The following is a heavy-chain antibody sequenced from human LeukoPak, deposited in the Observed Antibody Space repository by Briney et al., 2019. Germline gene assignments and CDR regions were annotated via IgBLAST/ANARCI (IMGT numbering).Heavy chain of an antibody. V-gene: IGHV4-39*07. D-gene: IGHD4-23*01. Sequence: SETLSLTCTVSGGSISSSSYYWGWIRQPPGKGLEWIGSIYYSGSTYYNPSLKSRVTISVDTSKNQFSLKLSSVTAADTAVYYCARESVDYGMDVWGQGTTVTVSS. CDR2: IYYSGST. J-gene: IGHJ6*02. CDR1: GGSISSSSYY. CDR3: ARESVDYGMDV.